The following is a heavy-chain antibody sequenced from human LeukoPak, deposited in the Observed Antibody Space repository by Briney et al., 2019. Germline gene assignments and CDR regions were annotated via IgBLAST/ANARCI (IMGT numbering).Heavy chain of an antibody. CDR1: GGSISSYY. J-gene: IGHJ4*02. CDR3: ARFHDFWSGYYFDY. V-gene: IGHV4-59*01. Sequence: SETLSLTCTVSGGSISSYYWSWIRQPPGKGLEWIGYIYYSGSTNYNPSLKSRVTISVDTSKNQFSLKLSSVTAADTAAYYCARFHDFWSGYYFDYWGQGTLVTVSS. CDR2: IYYSGST. D-gene: IGHD3-3*01.